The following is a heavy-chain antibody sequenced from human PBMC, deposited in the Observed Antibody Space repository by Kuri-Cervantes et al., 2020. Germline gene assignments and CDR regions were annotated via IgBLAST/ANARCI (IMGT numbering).Heavy chain of an antibody. V-gene: IGHV4-4*01. D-gene: IGHD2-2*01. J-gene: IGHJ3*02. CDR1: GDSISSSNW. CDR2: IFHSGST. Sequence: GSLRLSCAVSGDSISSSNWWGWVRQPPGSGLEWIWEIFHSGSTNYNPSLKSRVTISVDKSKNRFSLRLSSVTAADTAVYFCAREGATNTSSFDIWGQGTVVTVSS. CDR3: AREGATNTSSFDI.